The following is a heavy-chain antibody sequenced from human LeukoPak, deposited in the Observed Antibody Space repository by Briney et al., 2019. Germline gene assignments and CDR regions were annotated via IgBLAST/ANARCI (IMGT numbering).Heavy chain of an antibody. CDR1: GFSFSGYW. D-gene: IGHD6-13*01. V-gene: IGHV3-7*05. J-gene: IGHJ5*02. CDR2: IKHDGSDK. CDR3: AKAGSSSWYHWFDP. Sequence: GGSLRLSCAASGFSFSGYWMTWVRQAPGKGLELVANIKHDGSDKYYVDSVKGRFSISKDNSKSSLYLQMNSLRAEDTAVYYCAKAGSSSWYHWFDPWGQGTLVTVSS.